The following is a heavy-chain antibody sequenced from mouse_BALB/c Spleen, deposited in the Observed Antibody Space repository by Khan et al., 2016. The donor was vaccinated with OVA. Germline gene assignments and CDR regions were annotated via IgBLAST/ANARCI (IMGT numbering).Heavy chain of an antibody. Sequence: EVQLVESGGDLVKPGGSLKLSCAASGFTFSTYGMSWVRQTPDKRLEWVATISTGGSYTYYPDSVKGRFTISRDNAKNTLYLQMSSLKSEDTAMFYCARLAYYYGSEGVAYWGQGTLVTVSA. J-gene: IGHJ3*01. CDR2: ISTGGSYT. CDR3: ARLAYYYGSEGVAY. D-gene: IGHD1-1*01. V-gene: IGHV5-6*01. CDR1: GFTFSTYG.